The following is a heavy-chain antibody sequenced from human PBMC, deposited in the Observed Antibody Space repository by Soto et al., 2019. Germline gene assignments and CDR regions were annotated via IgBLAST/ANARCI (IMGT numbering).Heavy chain of an antibody. CDR1: GGLMTTGDQY. D-gene: IGHD1-1*01. CDR3: ARELPQRQGRNMDV. V-gene: IGHV4-31*03. J-gene: IGHJ6*02. CDR2: INHRGSL. Sequence: TLSLTCTVTGGLMTTGDQYWTWIRHRPGEGLEWFGYINHRGSLYYNPSLESRVSVSVDTSKNQFSLNLSSVTAADTAVYYCARELPQRQGRNMDVWGQGTTGTVSS.